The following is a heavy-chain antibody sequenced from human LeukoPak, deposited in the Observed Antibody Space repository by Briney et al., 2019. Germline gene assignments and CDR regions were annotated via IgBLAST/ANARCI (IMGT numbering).Heavy chain of an antibody. J-gene: IGHJ4*02. CDR1: GFTFSSYA. D-gene: IGHD6-19*01. V-gene: IGHV3-30-3*01. CDR2: ISYDGSNK. Sequence: GGSLRLSSAASGFTFSSYAMHWVRQAPGKGLEWVAVISYDGSNKFYADSVKGRFTISRDNSKNTLHLQMNSLRAEDTAVYYCAREAVAGPVRGVFDYWGQGTLVTVSS. CDR3: AREAVAGPVRGVFDY.